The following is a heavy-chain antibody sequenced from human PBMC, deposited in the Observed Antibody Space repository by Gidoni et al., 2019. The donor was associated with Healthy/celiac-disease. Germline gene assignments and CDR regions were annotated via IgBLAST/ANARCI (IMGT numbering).Heavy chain of an antibody. CDR2: IYYSGST. CDR3: ARRRFGELDWYFDL. V-gene: IGHV4-59*08. CDR1: GGSISSYY. Sequence: QVQLPESGPGLVKPSETLSLTCTVSGGSISSYYWSWIRQPPGKGLEWIGYIYYSGSTNYNPSLKSRVTISVDTSKNQFSLKLSSVTAADTAVYYCARRRFGELDWYFDLWGRGTLVTVSS. J-gene: IGHJ2*01. D-gene: IGHD3-10*01.